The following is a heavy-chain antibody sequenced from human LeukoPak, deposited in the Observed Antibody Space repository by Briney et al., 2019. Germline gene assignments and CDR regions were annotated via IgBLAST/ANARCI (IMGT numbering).Heavy chain of an antibody. CDR1: GFTFSSYG. J-gene: IGHJ6*04. V-gene: IGHV3-33*01. D-gene: IGHD3-9*01. Sequence: GGSLRLSCAASGFTFSSYGMHWVRQAPGKGLEWVAVIWYDGSNKYYADSVKGRFTISRDNSKNTLYLQMNTLKAEDTAVYYCAIDMTLAPAGYYSTSSCYGIDFWGKGTTVTVSS. CDR3: AIDMTLAPAGYYSTSSCYGIDF. CDR2: IWYDGSNK.